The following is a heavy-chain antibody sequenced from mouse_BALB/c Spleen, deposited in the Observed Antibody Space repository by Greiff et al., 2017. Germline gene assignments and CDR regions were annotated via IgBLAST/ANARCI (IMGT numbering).Heavy chain of an antibody. CDR1: GYSITSDYA. CDR3: AKEFITTAFDY. J-gene: IGHJ2*01. Sequence: VQLQQSGPGLVKPSQSLSLTCTVTGYSITSDYAWNWIRQFPGNKLEWMGYISYSGSTSYNPSLKSRISITRDTSKNQFFLQLNSVTTEDTATYYCAKEFITTAFDYWGQGTTLTVSS. V-gene: IGHV3-2*02. D-gene: IGHD1-2*01. CDR2: ISYSGST.